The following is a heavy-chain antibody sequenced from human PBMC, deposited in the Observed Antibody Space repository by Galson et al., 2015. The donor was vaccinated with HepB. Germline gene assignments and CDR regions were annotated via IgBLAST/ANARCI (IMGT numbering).Heavy chain of an antibody. Sequence: SETLSLTCTVSGGSISSYYWSWIRQPPGKGLEWIGSMYYSGSTYYNPSLKSRVTISVDTSKNQFSLKLSSVTAADTAVYYCARQGPYGDYPPLRYFDYWGQGTLVTVSS. CDR3: ARQGPYGDYPPLRYFDY. CDR2: MYYSGST. D-gene: IGHD4-17*01. J-gene: IGHJ4*02. V-gene: IGHV4-59*05. CDR1: GGSISSYY.